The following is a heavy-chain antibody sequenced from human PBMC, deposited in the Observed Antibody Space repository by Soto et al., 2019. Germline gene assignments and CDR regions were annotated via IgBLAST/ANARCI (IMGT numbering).Heavy chain of an antibody. CDR3: ALRKTGSYFDY. CDR2: IGAGT. J-gene: IGHJ4*02. D-gene: IGHD1-26*01. V-gene: IGHV3-23*01. Sequence: EVQLLESGGGLVQPGGSLRLSCVGSGFTFSTYAMSWVRQAPGKGLEWVSAIGAGTYYAEYVKGRFTISRDNSKSTLYLQMNSLRAEDTAVYHCALRKTGSYFDYWGQGTLVTVSS. CDR1: GFTFSTYA.